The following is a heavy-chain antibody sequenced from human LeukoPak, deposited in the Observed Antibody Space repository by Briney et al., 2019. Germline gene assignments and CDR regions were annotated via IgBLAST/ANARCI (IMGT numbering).Heavy chain of an antibody. CDR1: GFTFSSYA. V-gene: IGHV3-23*01. CDR3: AKYASTVLTPFDY. D-gene: IGHD4-23*01. CDR2: ISGSGGST. J-gene: IGHJ4*02. Sequence: PGGSPRLSCAASGFTFSSYAMSWVRQAPGKGLEWVSTISGSGGSTYYADSVKGRFTISRDNSKNTLNLQMNSLRADDTAVYYCAKYASTVLTPFDYWGQGTLVTVSS.